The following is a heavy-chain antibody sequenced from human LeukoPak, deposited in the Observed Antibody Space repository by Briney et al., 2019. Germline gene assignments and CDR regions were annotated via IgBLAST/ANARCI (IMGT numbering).Heavy chain of an antibody. CDR3: ARDGGIAARKGLPDY. J-gene: IGHJ4*02. D-gene: IGHD6-6*01. CDR1: GFTFSSYE. Sequence: PGGSLRLSCAASGFTFSSYEMNWVRQAPGKGLEWVSYISSSGSSIHYADSVKGRFTISRDNAKNTLYLQMNSLRAEDTAVYYCARDGGIAARKGLPDYWGQGTLVTVSS. CDR2: ISSSGSSI. V-gene: IGHV3-48*03.